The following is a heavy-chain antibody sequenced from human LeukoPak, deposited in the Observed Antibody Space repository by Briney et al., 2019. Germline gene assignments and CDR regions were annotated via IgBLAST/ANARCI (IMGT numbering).Heavy chain of an antibody. Sequence: GGSLRLSCAASGFTFSSYAMHWVRQAPGKGLEYVSAISSNGGSTYYANSVKGRFTISRDNSKNTLYLQMGSLRAEDMAVYYCARVTTYYGGDCYYYYGMDVWGQGTTVTVSS. CDR1: GFTFSSYA. CDR2: ISSNGGST. D-gene: IGHD2-21*02. CDR3: ARVTTYYGGDCYYYYGMDV. V-gene: IGHV3-64*01. J-gene: IGHJ6*02.